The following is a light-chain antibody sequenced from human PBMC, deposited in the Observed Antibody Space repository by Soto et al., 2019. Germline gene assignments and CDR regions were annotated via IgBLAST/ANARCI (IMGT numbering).Light chain of an antibody. V-gene: IGKV1-33*01. J-gene: IGKJ2*01. CDR2: DAS. CDR1: QDISNY. CDR3: QQYDNLPPYT. Sequence: DIQMTQSPSSLSASVGDRVTITCQASQDISNYLNWYQQNPGKAPKLLIYDASNLETGVPSRFSGSGSGTDFTFTISSLQPEDIATYYCQQYDNLPPYTFGQGTKLETK.